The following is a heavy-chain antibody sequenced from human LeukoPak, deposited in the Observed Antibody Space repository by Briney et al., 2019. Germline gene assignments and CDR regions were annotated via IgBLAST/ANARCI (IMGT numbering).Heavy chain of an antibody. Sequence: PSETLSLTCAVYGGSFSGYYWSWIRQPPGKGLEWIGEVNHSGSTNYNPSLKSRVTISVDTSKNQFSLKLSSVTAADTAVYYCARDNSYYYGSGGYYFDYWGQGTLVTVSS. D-gene: IGHD3-10*01. CDR2: VNHSGST. CDR3: ARDNSYYYGSGGYYFDY. J-gene: IGHJ4*02. V-gene: IGHV4-34*01. CDR1: GGSFSGYY.